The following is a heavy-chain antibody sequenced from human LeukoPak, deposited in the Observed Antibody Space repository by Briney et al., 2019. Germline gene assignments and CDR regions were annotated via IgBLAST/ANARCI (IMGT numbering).Heavy chain of an antibody. Sequence: GGSLRLSCAASGFTFTTAWMSWVRQAPGQGLEWVARSKSKNNGGTTDYAAPVKGRFTISRDDSKNTLYLQMNSLRAEDTAVYYCARDSSGYFIWGQGTLVTVSS. J-gene: IGHJ4*02. V-gene: IGHV3-15*01. CDR3: ARDSSGYFI. D-gene: IGHD3-22*01. CDR2: SKSKNNGGTT. CDR1: GFTFTTAW.